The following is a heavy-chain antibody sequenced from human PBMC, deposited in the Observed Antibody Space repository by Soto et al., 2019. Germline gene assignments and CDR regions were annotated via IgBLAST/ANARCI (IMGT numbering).Heavy chain of an antibody. V-gene: IGHV4-34*01. Sequence: SETLSLTCAVYGGSVRGSYWSWIRQPPGKGLEWIGEINDSGSTKYNPSLKSRVTISVDTSKNQFSLKMSSVTAADTAVYYCARLATRYYFDYWGQGTLVTVSS. CDR3: ARLATRYYFDY. J-gene: IGHJ4*02. CDR2: INDSGST. D-gene: IGHD1-1*01. CDR1: GGSVRGSY.